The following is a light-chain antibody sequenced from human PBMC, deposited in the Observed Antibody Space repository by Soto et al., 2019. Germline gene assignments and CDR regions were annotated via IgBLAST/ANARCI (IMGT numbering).Light chain of an antibody. Sequence: ELGLTQSPATIPFSPGDRATLSCRARQSVSSSYLAWYQQKPAQAPRLLIYGASSKATGIPDRFSGSGSGTDFTLITIILEPEVCAVYDCPQYGSVFTFGGGTKWE. CDR2: GAS. J-gene: IGKJ4*01. CDR3: PQYGSVFT. V-gene: IGKV3-20*01. CDR1: QSVSSSY.